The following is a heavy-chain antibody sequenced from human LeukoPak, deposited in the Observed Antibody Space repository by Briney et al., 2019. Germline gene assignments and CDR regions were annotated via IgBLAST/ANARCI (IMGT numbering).Heavy chain of an antibody. J-gene: IGHJ4*02. V-gene: IGHV3-66*01. D-gene: IGHD6-25*01. CDR1: GFTVSSNY. CDR2: IYSGGST. Sequence: PGGSPRLSCAASGFTVSSNYMSWVRQAPGKGLEWVSVIYSGGSTYYADSVKGRFTISRDNSKNTLYLQMNSLRAEDTAVYYCARVSAAAAGNYWGQGTLVTVSS. CDR3: ARVSAAAAGNY.